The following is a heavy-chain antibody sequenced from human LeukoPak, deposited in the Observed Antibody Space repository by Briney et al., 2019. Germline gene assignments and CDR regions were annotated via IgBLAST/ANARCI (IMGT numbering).Heavy chain of an antibody. D-gene: IGHD3-22*01. J-gene: IGHJ4*02. CDR2: ISGSGGST. Sequence: GGSLRLSCAASGFTFSSYATSWVRQAPGKGLEWVSAISGSGGSTYYADSVKGRFTNSRDNSKSTLYLQMNSLRAEDTAVYYCAKDATYYYDSSGLNWGQGTLVTVSS. CDR3: AKDATYYYDSSGLN. CDR1: GFTFSSYA. V-gene: IGHV3-23*01.